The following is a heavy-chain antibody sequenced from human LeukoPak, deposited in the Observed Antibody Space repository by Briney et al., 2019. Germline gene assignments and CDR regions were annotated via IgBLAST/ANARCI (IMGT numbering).Heavy chain of an antibody. CDR3: ARLRLGELSSDY. D-gene: IGHD3-16*02. CDR2: ISAYNGNT. Sequence: ASVKVSCKASGYTFTSYGISWVRQAPGQGLEWMGWISAYNGNTNYAQKLQGRVTMTTDTPTSTAYMELRSLRSDDTAVYYCARLRLGELSSDYWSQGTLVTVSS. J-gene: IGHJ4*02. V-gene: IGHV1-18*01. CDR1: GYTFTSYG.